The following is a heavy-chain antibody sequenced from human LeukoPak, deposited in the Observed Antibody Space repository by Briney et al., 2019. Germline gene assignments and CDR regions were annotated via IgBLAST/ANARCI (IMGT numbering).Heavy chain of an antibody. CDR1: GYTFTGYY. CDR3: ARGEGYYGSGSYYKEVDYYGMDV. Sequence: ASVKVSCKASGYTFTGYYMHWVRQAPGQGLEWMGWISAYNGNTNYAQKLQGRVTMTTDTSTSTAYMELRSLRSDDTAVYYCARGEGYYGSGSYYKEVDYYGMDVWGQGTTVTVSS. J-gene: IGHJ6*02. V-gene: IGHV1-18*04. D-gene: IGHD3-10*01. CDR2: ISAYNGNT.